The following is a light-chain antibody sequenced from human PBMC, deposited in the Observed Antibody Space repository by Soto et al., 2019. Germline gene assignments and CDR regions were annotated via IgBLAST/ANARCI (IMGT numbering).Light chain of an antibody. J-gene: IGKJ5*01. CDR3: QQYNNWPPIT. Sequence: EIVLTQSPGTLSLSPGERATLSCRASQSVSSYLAWYQQKPGQAPRLLIHDTSIRASGIPARFSGSGSGTEFTLTISSLQSEDFAVYYCQQYNNWPPITFGQGTRLEIK. V-gene: IGKV3D-15*01. CDR2: DTS. CDR1: QSVSSY.